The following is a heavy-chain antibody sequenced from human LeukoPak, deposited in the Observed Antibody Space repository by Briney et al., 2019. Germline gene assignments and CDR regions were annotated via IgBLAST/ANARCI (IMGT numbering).Heavy chain of an antibody. V-gene: IGHV3-64D*09. D-gene: IGHD1-1*01. CDR2: ISNNGGSS. CDR3: VKITSVTGGDC. J-gene: IGHJ4*02. CDR1: GFSFNNYA. Sequence: QAGGSLRLSCAGSGFSFNNYAMHWVRQAPGKGLEYVSGISNNGGSSFYADSVKGRFTISRDNSKNTLYLQMSSLRAEDTAVYYCVKITSVTGGDCWGQGTRLTVSS.